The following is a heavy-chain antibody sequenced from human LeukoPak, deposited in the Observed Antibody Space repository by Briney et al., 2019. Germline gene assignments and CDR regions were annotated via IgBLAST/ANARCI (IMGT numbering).Heavy chain of an antibody. Sequence: SSETLSLTCTVSGGSISSSSYYWGWIRQPPGKGLEWIGSIYYSGSTYYNPSLKGRVTISVDTSKNQFSLKLSSVTAADTAVYYCARMLWFGELLYFDYWGQGTLVTVSS. CDR1: GGSISSSSYY. J-gene: IGHJ4*02. V-gene: IGHV4-39*01. CDR3: ARMLWFGELLYFDY. CDR2: IYYSGST. D-gene: IGHD3-10*01.